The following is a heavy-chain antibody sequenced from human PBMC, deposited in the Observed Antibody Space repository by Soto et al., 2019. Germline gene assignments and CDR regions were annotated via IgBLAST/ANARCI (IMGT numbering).Heavy chain of an antibody. J-gene: IGHJ4*02. CDR2: ISGSGGST. V-gene: IGHV3-23*01. CDR3: AKDRVTIFGVVTYFDY. D-gene: IGHD3-3*01. Sequence: PGGSLRLSCAASGFTFSSYAMSWVRQAPGKGLEWVSAISGSGGSTYYADSVKGRFTISRDNSKNTLYLQMNSLRAEDKAVYYCAKDRVTIFGVVTYFDYWGKGTLVTVSS. CDR1: GFTFSSYA.